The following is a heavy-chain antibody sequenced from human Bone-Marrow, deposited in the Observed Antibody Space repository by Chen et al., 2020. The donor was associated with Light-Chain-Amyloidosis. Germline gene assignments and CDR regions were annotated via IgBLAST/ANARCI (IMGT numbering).Heavy chain of an antibody. CDR3: ARRPGHIVVVTEGAFDI. D-gene: IGHD2-21*02. Sequence: QVQLQESGPGLGKPSQTLSLTCTVSGGSISSGGYYWSWIRQHPGKGLEWIGYIYYSGSTYYNPSLKSRVTISVDTSKNQFSLKLSSVTAADTAVYYCARRPGHIVVVTEGAFDIWGQGTMVTVSS. CDR1: GGSISSGGYY. CDR2: IYYSGST. J-gene: IGHJ3*02. V-gene: IGHV4-31*03.